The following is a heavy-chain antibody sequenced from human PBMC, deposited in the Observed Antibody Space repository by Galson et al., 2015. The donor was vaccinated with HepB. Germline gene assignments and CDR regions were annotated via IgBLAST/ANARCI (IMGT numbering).Heavy chain of an antibody. CDR2: ISSSGSTI. J-gene: IGHJ4*02. CDR3: ARGHWTLSGPLDY. CDR1: GFTFSDYY. D-gene: IGHD3-3*01. Sequence: SLRLSCAASGFTFSDYYMNWIRQAPGKGLEWVSYISSSGSTIYYADSVKGRFTISRDNAKNSLYLQMNSLRAEDTAVYYCARGHWTLSGPLDYWGQGTLVTVPS. V-gene: IGHV3-11*01.